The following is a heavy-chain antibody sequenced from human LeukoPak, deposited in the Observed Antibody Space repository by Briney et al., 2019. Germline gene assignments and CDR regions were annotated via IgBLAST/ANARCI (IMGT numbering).Heavy chain of an antibody. J-gene: IGHJ4*02. Sequence: GGSLRLSCAASGFTFSSYGMHWVRQAPGKGLEWVAFIRYDGSNKYYADSVKGRFTISRDNSKNTLYLQMNSLRAEDTAVYYCAKDSGIVVVPAAILYWGQGTLVTVSS. CDR1: GFTFSSYG. CDR3: AKDSGIVVVPAAILY. CDR2: IRYDGSNK. V-gene: IGHV3-30*02. D-gene: IGHD2-2*02.